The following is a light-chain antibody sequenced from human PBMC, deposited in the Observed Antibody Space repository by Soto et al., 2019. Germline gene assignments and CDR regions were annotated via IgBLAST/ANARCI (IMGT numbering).Light chain of an antibody. CDR2: AAS. Sequence: DIQMTQSPSSLSASVGDRVTITCRGSQGISNYLAWYQQKPGKVPKLLIYAASTLQSGVPSRFSGSGSGTDFTLTISSLKPEDVANYYCQKYNSAPQITFGQGTRLEIK. CDR1: QGISNY. J-gene: IGKJ5*01. CDR3: QKYNSAPQIT. V-gene: IGKV1-27*01.